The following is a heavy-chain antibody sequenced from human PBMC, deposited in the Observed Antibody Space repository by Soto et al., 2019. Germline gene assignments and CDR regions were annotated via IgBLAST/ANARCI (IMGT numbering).Heavy chain of an antibody. CDR1: GFILSDCA. Sequence: EVQLVESGGGLVQPGGSLRLSCATSGFILSDCAMNWVRQAPGKGLEWVSYISSSSSVIDYADSVKGRFTVSRDNARNSLYLPMNSLRAEDTAVYYCARDLSWGSNWYYYMDVWGKGNTVTVSS. CDR2: ISSSSSVI. D-gene: IGHD7-27*01. V-gene: IGHV3-48*01. J-gene: IGHJ6*03. CDR3: ARDLSWGSNWYYYMDV.